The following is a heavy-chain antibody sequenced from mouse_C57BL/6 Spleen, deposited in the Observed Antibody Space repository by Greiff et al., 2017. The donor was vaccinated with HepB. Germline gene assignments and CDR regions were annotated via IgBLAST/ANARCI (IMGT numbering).Heavy chain of an antibody. D-gene: IGHD1-1*01. Sequence: QVTLKESGPGILQSSQTLSLTCSFSGFSLSTSGMGVSWIRQPSGKGLEWLAHIYWDDDKRYNPSLKSRLTISKDTSRNQVFLKITRVDTADTATYYCARREYYGSSYVGWYFDVWGTGTTVTVSS. J-gene: IGHJ1*03. CDR3: ARREYYGSSYVGWYFDV. CDR1: GFSLSTSGMG. CDR2: IYWDDDK. V-gene: IGHV8-12*01.